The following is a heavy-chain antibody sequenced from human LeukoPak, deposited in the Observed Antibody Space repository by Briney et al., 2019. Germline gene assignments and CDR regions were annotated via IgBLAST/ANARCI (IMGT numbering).Heavy chain of an antibody. J-gene: IGHJ4*02. CDR2: ISDYNGNA. D-gene: IGHD2-2*01. CDR3: ARDLNLIVVVPAAHVYDC. V-gene: IGHV1-18*04. Sequence: ASVKVSCKASGYTFTSYGISWVRQAPGQGLEWMGWISDYNGNANYAQKLQGRVTMTTDTSTSTAYMELRSLRSDDTAVYYCARDLNLIVVVPAAHVYDCWGQGTLVIVSS. CDR1: GYTFTSYG.